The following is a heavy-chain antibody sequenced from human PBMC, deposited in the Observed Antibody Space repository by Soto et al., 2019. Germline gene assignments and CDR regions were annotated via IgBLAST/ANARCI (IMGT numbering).Heavy chain of an antibody. Sequence: EVQLVESGGGLVQPGGSLRLSCAASGFTFNNFWMYWVRQTPEKGVVWVSGINSDGTTTIYADSVKGRFTISRDNAKNTRYLQMNSLTVEDTAIYYCVRDIRWGQGTLVSVSS. CDR3: VRDIR. CDR2: INSDGTTT. J-gene: IGHJ4*02. CDR1: GFTFNNFW. V-gene: IGHV3-74*01.